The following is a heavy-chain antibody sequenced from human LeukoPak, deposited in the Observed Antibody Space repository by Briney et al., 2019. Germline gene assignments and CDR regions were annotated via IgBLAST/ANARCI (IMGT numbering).Heavy chain of an antibody. CDR3: AISLQVVVIGEIFDI. Sequence: GASVKVSCKASGYTFTDYYMHWVRQAPGQGLEWMGWINPHSGGTDHAQKFQGRVTMTRDTSISTAYMELSRLRSEDTAVYYCAISLQVVVIGEIFDIWGQGTMVTVSS. J-gene: IGHJ3*02. V-gene: IGHV1-2*02. D-gene: IGHD3-22*01. CDR1: GYTFTDYY. CDR2: INPHSGGT.